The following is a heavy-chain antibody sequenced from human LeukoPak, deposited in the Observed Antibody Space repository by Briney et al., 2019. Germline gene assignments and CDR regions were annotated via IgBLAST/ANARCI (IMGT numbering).Heavy chain of an antibody. D-gene: IGHD4-17*01. CDR3: ARAWLDYGAVFDY. J-gene: IGHJ4*02. CDR1: GGSISSYY. V-gene: IGHV4-59*01. CDR2: IYYSGST. Sequence: SETLSLTCTVSGGSISSYYWSWIRQPPGKGLEWIGYIYYSGSTNYNPSLKSRITISVDTSKNQFSLKLNSVTAADTAVYYCARAWLDYGAVFDYWGQGTLVTVSS.